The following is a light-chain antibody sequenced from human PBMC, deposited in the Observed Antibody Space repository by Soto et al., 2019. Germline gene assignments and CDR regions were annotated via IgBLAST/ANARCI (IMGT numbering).Light chain of an antibody. J-gene: IGLJ2*01. Sequence: QPVLTQPPSASASLGASVTLTCTLSSGYSNYKVDWYQQRPGKGPRFVMRVGTGGIVGSKGDGIPDRFSVLGSGLNRYLTIKNIREEDESDYHCGADHGSGSNFVYPLFGGGTKLTVL. V-gene: IGLV9-49*01. CDR1: SGYSNYK. CDR3: GADHGSGSNFVYPL. CDR2: VGTGGIVG.